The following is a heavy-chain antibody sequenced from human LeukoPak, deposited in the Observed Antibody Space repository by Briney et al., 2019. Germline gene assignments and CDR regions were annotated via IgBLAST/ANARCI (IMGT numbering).Heavy chain of an antibody. Sequence: ASVKVSCKASGYTFTSYGISWVRQAPGQGLEWMGWISAYNGNTNYAQKLQGRVTMTTDTSTSTGYMELRSLRSDDTAVYYCARAKVRGAAAGTTNAFDIWGQGTMVTVSS. D-gene: IGHD6-13*01. J-gene: IGHJ3*02. V-gene: IGHV1-18*01. CDR1: GYTFTSYG. CDR3: ARAKVRGAAAGTTNAFDI. CDR2: ISAYNGNT.